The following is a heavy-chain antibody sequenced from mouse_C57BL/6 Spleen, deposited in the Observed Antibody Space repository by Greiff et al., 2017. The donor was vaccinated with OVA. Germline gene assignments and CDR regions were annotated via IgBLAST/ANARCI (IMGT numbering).Heavy chain of an antibody. J-gene: IGHJ2*01. CDR2: ISSGSSTI. CDR1: GFTFSDYG. V-gene: IGHV5-17*01. D-gene: IGHD1-2*01. Sequence: VQLQESGGGLVKPGGSLKLSCAASGFTFSDYGMHWVRQAPEKGLEWVAYISSGSSTIYYADTVKGRFTISRDNAKNTLFLQMTSLRSEDTAMYYCARRYGVGGYFDYWGQGTTLTVSS. CDR3: ARRYGVGGYFDY.